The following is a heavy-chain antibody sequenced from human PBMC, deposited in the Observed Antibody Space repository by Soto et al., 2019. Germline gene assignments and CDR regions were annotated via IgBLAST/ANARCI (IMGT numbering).Heavy chain of an antibody. J-gene: IGHJ6*02. CDR2: ISYDGSNK. CDR1: GFTFSSYG. D-gene: IGHD6-13*01. Sequence: QVQLVESGGGVVQPGRSLRLSCAASGFTFSSYGMHWVRQAPGKGLEWVAVISYDGSNKYYADSVKGRFTISRDNSKNTLYLQMNSLRAEDTAVYYCAKALIAAAGVPYYYYYGMDVWGQGTTVTVSS. CDR3: AKALIAAAGVPYYYYYGMDV. V-gene: IGHV3-30*18.